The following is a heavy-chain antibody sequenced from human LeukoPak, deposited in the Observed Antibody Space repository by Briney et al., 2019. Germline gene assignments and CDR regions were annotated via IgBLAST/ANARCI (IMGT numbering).Heavy chain of an antibody. CDR1: GKSLSGLS. V-gene: IGHV1-24*01. J-gene: IGHJ5*02. CDR3: ATDHGSGSYNP. CDR2: FDPEDGET. Sequence: ASVKVTCKVSGKSLSGLSTTWVRQAPGKGLEWMGGFDPEDGETIYAQKFQGRVTMTEDTSTDTAYMELSSLRSEGTAVYYCATDHGSGSYNPWGQGTLVTVSS. D-gene: IGHD3-10*01.